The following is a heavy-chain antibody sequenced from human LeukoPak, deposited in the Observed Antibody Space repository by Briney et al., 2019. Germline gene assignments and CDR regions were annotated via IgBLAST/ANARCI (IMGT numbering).Heavy chain of an antibody. V-gene: IGHV3-7*01. Sequence: GGSLRLSCEASGFTFNSYWMNWVRQAPGKGLEWVANIKQDGSEESYADSVKGRFTISRDNAKNSLYLQMNSLRAEDTAVYYCARDDYGRYDAFDIWGQGTMVTVSS. CDR3: ARDDYGRYDAFDI. J-gene: IGHJ3*02. D-gene: IGHD4/OR15-4a*01. CDR2: IKQDGSEE. CDR1: GFTFNSYW.